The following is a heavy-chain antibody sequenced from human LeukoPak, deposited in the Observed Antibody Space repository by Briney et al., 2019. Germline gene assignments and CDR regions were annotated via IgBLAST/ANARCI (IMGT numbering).Heavy chain of an antibody. D-gene: IGHD2-2*01. J-gene: IGHJ4*02. CDR1: GGSFSGYY. Sequence: KPSETLSLTCAVYGGSFSGYYWSWLRQPPGKGLEWIGEINHSGSTNYNPSLKSRVTVSVDTSKNQFSLKLSSVTAADTAVYYCARADLYQGFDYWGQGTPVTVSS. CDR3: ARADLYQGFDY. V-gene: IGHV4-34*01. CDR2: INHSGST.